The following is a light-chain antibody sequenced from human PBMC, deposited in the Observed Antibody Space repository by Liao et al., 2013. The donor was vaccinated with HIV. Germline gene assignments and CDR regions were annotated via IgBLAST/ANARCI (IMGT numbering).Light chain of an antibody. V-gene: IGLV3-21*01. J-gene: IGLJ2*01. CDR3: QAWDSSTV. CDR1: NIATKS. CDR2: YDS. Sequence: SYELTQPPSVSVAPGQTARITCGGDNIATKSVHWYQQKPGQAPVVVIYYDSNRPSGIPERFSGSNSGNTATLIISGVEAGDEADYYCQAWDSSTVFGGGTKLTVL.